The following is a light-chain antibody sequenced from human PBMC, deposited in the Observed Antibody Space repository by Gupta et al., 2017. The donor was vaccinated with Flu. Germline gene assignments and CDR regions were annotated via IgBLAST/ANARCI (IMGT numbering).Light chain of an antibody. Sequence: QSVLTPPPSASGTPGPRVPISCSGSITDIGSSFVYWYQQVPGRATKLLIYNSDQRPSGVLDRFSGAKSSTSASLAISALRSEDEADYYCAAWDATLGGRVVFGGGTKLTVL. V-gene: IGLV1-47*01. J-gene: IGLJ2*01. CDR1: ITDIGSSF. CDR2: NSD. CDR3: AAWDATLGGRVV.